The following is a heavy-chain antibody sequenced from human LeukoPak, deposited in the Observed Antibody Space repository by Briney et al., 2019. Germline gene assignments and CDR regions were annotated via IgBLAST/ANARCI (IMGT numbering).Heavy chain of an antibody. Sequence: GGSLRLSCAASGFNFRDYWMDWVRQAPGKGLEWVGHIKSDGSTQYYVDSVKGRFSISKDNAENAVYLQMNSLRVEDTALYYCAKNNGWFHLAQWGQGTLVTVSS. V-gene: IGHV3-7*03. CDR2: IKSDGSTQ. CDR3: AKNNGWFHLAQ. D-gene: IGHD6-19*01. CDR1: GFNFRDYW. J-gene: IGHJ4*02.